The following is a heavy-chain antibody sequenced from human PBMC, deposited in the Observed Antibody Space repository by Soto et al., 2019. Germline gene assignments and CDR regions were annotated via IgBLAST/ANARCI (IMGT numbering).Heavy chain of an antibody. V-gene: IGHV3-33*01. J-gene: IGHJ4*02. CDR1: GFTFSSYG. Sequence: QVQLVESGGGVVQPGRSLRLSCAASGFTFSSYGMHWXXXXXXXXXXWVAVLWYDGSNKYYADSVKGRFTISRDNSKXXXXXXXXXXXXXXXXXXXXXXXXXXXXXXXLDYWGQGTLVTVSS. CDR3: XXXXXXXXXXXLDY. CDR2: LWYDGSNK.